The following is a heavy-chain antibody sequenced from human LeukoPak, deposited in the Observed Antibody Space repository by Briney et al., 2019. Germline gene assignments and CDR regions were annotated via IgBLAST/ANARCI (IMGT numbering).Heavy chain of an antibody. CDR2: IIPIFGTA. Sequence: SVKVSCKASGGTFSSYAISWVRQAPGQGLEWMGGIIPIFGTANYAQKFQGRVTITADESTSTDYMELSSLRSEDTAVYYCAGGAYDFWSGYYSINDAFDIWGQGTMVTVSS. CDR3: AGGAYDFWSGYYSINDAFDI. J-gene: IGHJ3*02. CDR1: GGTFSSYA. D-gene: IGHD3-3*01. V-gene: IGHV1-69*13.